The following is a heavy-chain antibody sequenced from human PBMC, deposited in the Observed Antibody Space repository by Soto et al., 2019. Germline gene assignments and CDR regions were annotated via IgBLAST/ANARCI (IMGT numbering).Heavy chain of an antibody. J-gene: IGHJ3*02. Sequence: GGSLRLSCAASGFTFSSYWMHWVRQAPGKGLVWVSRINSDGSSTSYADSVKGRFTISRDNAKNTLYLQMNSLRAEDTAVYYFARARRRLGSGENVLRFLEWSRSNDAFDIWGQGTMVTVSS. V-gene: IGHV3-74*01. CDR3: ARARRRLGSGENVLRFLEWSRSNDAFDI. CDR2: INSDGSST. D-gene: IGHD3-3*01. CDR1: GFTFSSYW.